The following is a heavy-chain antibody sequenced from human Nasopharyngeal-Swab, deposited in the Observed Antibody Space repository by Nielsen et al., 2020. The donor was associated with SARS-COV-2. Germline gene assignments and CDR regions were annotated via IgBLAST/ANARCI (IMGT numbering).Heavy chain of an antibody. CDR3: ARGSTMNGYYGMDV. D-gene: IGHD3-22*01. CDR1: GGSLNSFY. J-gene: IGHJ6*02. V-gene: IGHV4-34*01. Sequence: SETLSLTCIVYGGSLNSFYWSWIRQSPGKGLEWIGEINRSGSANYNPSLKSRVTISADTSSNQFSLKLTSVTAADTAVYYCARGSTMNGYYGMDVWGQGTTVTVSS. CDR2: INRSGSA.